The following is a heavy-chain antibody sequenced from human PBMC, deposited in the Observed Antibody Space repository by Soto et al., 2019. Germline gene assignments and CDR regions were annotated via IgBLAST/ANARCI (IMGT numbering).Heavy chain of an antibody. CDR1: GGSVSSGSYY. CDR2: IYVSGST. V-gene: IGHV4-61*01. D-gene: IGHD5-18*01. CDR3: ARDIRGYSRAFDY. Sequence: QVQLQESGPGLVKPSETLSLTCTVSGGSVSSGSYYWSWIRQPPGKGLEWIGYIYVSGSTNYNPPLKSRLTLSVDTSKNQFSLKLSSVTAADTAVYYCARDIRGYSRAFDYWGQGTLVTVSS. J-gene: IGHJ4*02.